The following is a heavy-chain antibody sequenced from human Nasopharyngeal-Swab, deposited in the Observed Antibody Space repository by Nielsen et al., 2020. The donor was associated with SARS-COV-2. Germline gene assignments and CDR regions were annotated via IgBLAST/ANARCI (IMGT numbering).Heavy chain of an antibody. V-gene: IGHV1-46*02. CDR3: AREPGGIVAPGRHFDP. CDR1: GFTFNQYY. J-gene: IGHJ5*02. CDR2: ITPSGGAT. Sequence: ASVKVSCKASGFTFNQYYMHWVRQAPGQGLEWMGVITPSGGATNYARKFQGRVTMTRDPSTSTVYLDLSSLKSEDTAVYFCAREPGGIVAPGRHFDPWGQGTLGHRLL. D-gene: IGHD6-13*01.